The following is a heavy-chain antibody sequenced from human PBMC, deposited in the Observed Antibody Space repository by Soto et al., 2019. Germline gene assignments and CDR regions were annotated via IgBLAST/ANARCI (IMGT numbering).Heavy chain of an antibody. D-gene: IGHD3-10*01. Sequence: SETLSLTCTVSGGSVSSGSYYWSWIRQPPGKGLEWIGYIYYSGSTNYNPSLKSRVTISVDTSKNQFSLKLSSVTAADTAVYYCARANYGENYGMDVWGQGTTVTVS. CDR1: GGSVSSGSYY. CDR2: IYYSGST. V-gene: IGHV4-61*01. J-gene: IGHJ6*02. CDR3: ARANYGENYGMDV.